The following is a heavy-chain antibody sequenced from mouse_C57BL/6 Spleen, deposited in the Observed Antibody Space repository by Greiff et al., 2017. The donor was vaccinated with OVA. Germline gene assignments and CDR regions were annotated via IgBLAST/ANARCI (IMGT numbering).Heavy chain of an antibody. V-gene: IGHV1-64*01. D-gene: IGHD2-5*01. J-gene: IGHJ2*01. Sequence: VLLQQPGAELVKPGASVKLSCKASGYTFTSYWMHWVKQRPGQGLEWIGMIHPTSGSTNYNEKFKSKATLTVDKSSSTAYMQLSSLTSEDSAVYYCAREDSNPSFDYWGQGTTLTVSS. CDR1: GYTFTSYW. CDR2: IHPTSGST. CDR3: AREDSNPSFDY.